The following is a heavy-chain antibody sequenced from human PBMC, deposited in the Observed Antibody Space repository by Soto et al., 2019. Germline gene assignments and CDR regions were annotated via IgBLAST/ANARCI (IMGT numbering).Heavy chain of an antibody. Sequence: DVQLVESGGGLVKPGGSLRLSCEVSGFSFSISAMNWVRQAPGKGLEWVSSINSGSTSVRYADSVKGRFTISRDNANNSLSLHMNSLRVEDTAVYYCARGGGSLNYWGQGPLVTVSS. CDR3: ARGGGSLNY. D-gene: IGHD2-15*01. CDR1: GFSFSISA. V-gene: IGHV3-21*02. J-gene: IGHJ4*02. CDR2: INSGSTSV.